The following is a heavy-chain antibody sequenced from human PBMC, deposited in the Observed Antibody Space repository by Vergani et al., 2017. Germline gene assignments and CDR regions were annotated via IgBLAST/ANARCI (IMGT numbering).Heavy chain of an antibody. CDR2: TYHSGST. D-gene: IGHD1-26*01. J-gene: IGHJ4*02. Sequence: QVQLQESGSGLVKPSQTLSLTCAVSGGSISSGGYSWSWIRQPPGKALEWIGCTYHSGSTNYNPSLKSRVTISVDRSKNQFSLKLSSVTAADTAVYYCARERVGATVRGYYFDYWGQGTLVTVSS. V-gene: IGHV4-30-2*01. CDR1: GGSISSGGYS. CDR3: ARERVGATVRGYYFDY.